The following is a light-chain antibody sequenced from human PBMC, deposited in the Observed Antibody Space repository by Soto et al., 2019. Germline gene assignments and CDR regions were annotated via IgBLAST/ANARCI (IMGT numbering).Light chain of an antibody. CDR3: QQSHSTPLT. CDR1: QSISNY. Sequence: DIQMTQSPSSLSASVGDSVTITCRASQSISNYLNWYQQKPGTAPKLLIYTASSLQSGVPSRFSGSGSGTDFTLTISSLQPEDFATYYCQQSHSTPLTFGGGTKVDIK. CDR2: TAS. J-gene: IGKJ4*01. V-gene: IGKV1-39*01.